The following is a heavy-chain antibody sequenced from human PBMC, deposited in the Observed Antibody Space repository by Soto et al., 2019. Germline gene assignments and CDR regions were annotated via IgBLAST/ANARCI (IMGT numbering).Heavy chain of an antibody. CDR1: GYSFTSYW. Sequence: GESLKISCKGSGYSFTSYWIGWVRQMPGKGLEWMGIIYPGDSDTRYSPSFQGQVTISADKSISTAYLQWSSLKASDTAMYYCARQVVAGYINYYGMDVWGQGTTLTVSS. D-gene: IGHD2-15*01. CDR2: IYPGDSDT. J-gene: IGHJ6*02. V-gene: IGHV5-51*01. CDR3: ARQVVAGYINYYGMDV.